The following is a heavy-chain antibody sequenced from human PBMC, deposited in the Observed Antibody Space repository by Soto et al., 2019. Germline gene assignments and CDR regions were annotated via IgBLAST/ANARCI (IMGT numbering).Heavy chain of an antibody. D-gene: IGHD3-22*01. CDR2: INAGNGNT. CDR1: GYTFTSYA. CDR3: ARGKDDSSGYYYAGFDY. J-gene: IGHJ4*02. Sequence: EASVKVSCKASGYTFTSYAMHWVRQAPGQRLEWMGWINAGNGNTKYSQKFQGRVTITRDTSASTAYMELSSLRSEDTAVYYCARGKDDSSGYYYAGFDYWGQGTLVTV. V-gene: IGHV1-3*01.